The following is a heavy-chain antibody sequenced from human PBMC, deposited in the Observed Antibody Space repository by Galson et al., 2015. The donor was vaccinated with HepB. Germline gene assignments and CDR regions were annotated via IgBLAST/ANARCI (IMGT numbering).Heavy chain of an antibody. CDR3: AKVAGITMIAGDAFDI. Sequence: SLRHSCPDSGCAYNSHGLHWVRQAQGKGLEWVAVISYDGSNKYYADSVKGRFTISRDNSKNTLYLQMNSLRAEDTAVYYCAKVAGITMIAGDAFDIWGQGTMVTVSS. J-gene: IGHJ3*02. D-gene: IGHD3-22*01. V-gene: IGHV3-30*18. CDR2: ISYDGSNK. CDR1: GCAYNSHG.